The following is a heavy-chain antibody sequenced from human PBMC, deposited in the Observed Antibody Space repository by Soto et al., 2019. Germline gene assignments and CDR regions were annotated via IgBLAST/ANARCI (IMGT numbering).Heavy chain of an antibody. Sequence: PSETLSLTCAVYGGSLSGYCWSWLRQPPGKGLEWIGEINHSGSTNYNPSLQSRVTISVGTSTNQFSLKLSSVTAADTALYYCARGVRRVIGLVNSFGPWDQGTLVTVFS. J-gene: IGHJ5*02. V-gene: IGHV4-34*01. CDR2: INHSGST. D-gene: IGHD3-10*02. CDR3: ARGVRRVIGLVNSFGP. CDR1: GGSLSGYC.